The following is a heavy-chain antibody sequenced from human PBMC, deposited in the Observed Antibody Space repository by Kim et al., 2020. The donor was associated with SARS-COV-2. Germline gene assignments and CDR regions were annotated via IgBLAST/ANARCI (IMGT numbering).Heavy chain of an antibody. CDR1: GGSISSGSYY. J-gene: IGHJ3*02. V-gene: IGHV4-31*03. CDR3: ARAPITMIVVVQAFDI. CDR2: IYDSGST. Sequence: SETLSLTCTVSGGSISSGSYYWSWIRQHPGKGLEWIGYIYDSGSTYYNPSLKSRVTISVDTSKNQFSLKLSPVTAADTAVYYCARAPITMIVVVQAFDIWGQGTMVTVSS. D-gene: IGHD3-22*01.